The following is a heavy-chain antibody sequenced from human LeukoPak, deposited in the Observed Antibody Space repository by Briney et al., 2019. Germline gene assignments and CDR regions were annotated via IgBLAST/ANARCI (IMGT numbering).Heavy chain of an antibody. CDR3: ARHRVGAIDY. CDR2: INHSGST. CDR1: GGSFSGYY. D-gene: IGHD1-26*01. J-gene: IGHJ4*02. Sequence: PSETLSLTCAVYGGSFSGYYWSWIRQPPGKGLEWIGEINHSGSTNYNPSLKSRVTISVDTSKNQFSLKLSSVTAADTAVYYCARHRVGAIDYWGQGTLVTVSS. V-gene: IGHV4-34*01.